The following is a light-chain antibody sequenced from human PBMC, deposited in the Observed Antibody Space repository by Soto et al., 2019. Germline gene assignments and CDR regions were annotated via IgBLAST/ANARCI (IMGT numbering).Light chain of an antibody. CDR3: KQYEVLPVT. CDR2: DAS. V-gene: IGKV1-33*01. Sequence: NNITQSPSTVSADVRDCVTITCQASQDITNCLNWYHQKPGKAPKLLIYDASNLETGVPSRFSGSGSGRHFTFTITSPKPKDIETFYCKQYEVLPVTFGRGTKGDI. CDR1: QDITNC. J-gene: IGKJ2*01.